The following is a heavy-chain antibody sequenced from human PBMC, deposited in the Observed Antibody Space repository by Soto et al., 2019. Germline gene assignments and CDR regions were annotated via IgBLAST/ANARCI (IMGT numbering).Heavy chain of an antibody. CDR3: ARTPVGATQGFDY. J-gene: IGHJ4*02. CDR1: GGSISSSSYY. CDR2: IYYSGST. Sequence: QLQLQESGPGLVKPSETLSLTCTVSGGSISSSSYYWGWIRQPPGKGLEWIGSIYYSGSTYYNPSLKSRVPISVDTSKNQFSLKLSSVTAADTAVYYCARTPVGATQGFDYWGQGTLVTVSS. D-gene: IGHD1-26*01. V-gene: IGHV4-39*01.